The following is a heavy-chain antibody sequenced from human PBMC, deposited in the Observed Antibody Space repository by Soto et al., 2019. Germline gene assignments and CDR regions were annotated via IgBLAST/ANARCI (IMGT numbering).Heavy chain of an antibody. CDR1: GCSISSGGYS. J-gene: IGHJ4*02. Sequence: SETLSLTCAVSGCSISSGGYSWSWIRQPPGKGLEWIGYIYHSGSTYYNPSLKSRVTISVDRSKNQFSLKLSSVTAADTAVYYCASGPIGDYTDGFDCWGQGTLVTVSS. CDR2: IYHSGST. V-gene: IGHV4-30-2*01. CDR3: ASGPIGDYTDGFDC. D-gene: IGHD4-17*01.